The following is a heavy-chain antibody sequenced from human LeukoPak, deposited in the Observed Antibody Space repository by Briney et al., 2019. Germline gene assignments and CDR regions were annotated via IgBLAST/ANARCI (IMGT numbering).Heavy chain of an antibody. Sequence: GGSLRLSCAASGFTFSSYAMHWVRQAPGKGLEWVAVISYDGSNKYYADSVKGRFTISRDNAKNSLYLQMNSLRAEDTAVYYCARDLGIVGATTIDYWGQGTLVTVSS. CDR2: ISYDGSNK. J-gene: IGHJ4*02. CDR3: ARDLGIVGATTIDY. D-gene: IGHD1-26*01. CDR1: GFTFSSYA. V-gene: IGHV3-30*04.